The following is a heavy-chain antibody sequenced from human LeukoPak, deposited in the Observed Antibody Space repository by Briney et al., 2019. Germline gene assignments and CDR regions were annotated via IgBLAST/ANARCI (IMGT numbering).Heavy chain of an antibody. D-gene: IGHD2-2*01. V-gene: IGHV1-2*02. CDR3: ARGYCSSTSCNDAFDI. Sequence: GASVKVSCKASRYTFTGYYMHWVRQAPGQGLEWMGWINPNSGGTNYAQKFQGRVTMTRDTSISTAYMELSGLKSDDTAVYYCARGYCSSTSCNDAFDIWGQGTMVTVSS. CDR1: RYTFTGYY. CDR2: INPNSGGT. J-gene: IGHJ3*02.